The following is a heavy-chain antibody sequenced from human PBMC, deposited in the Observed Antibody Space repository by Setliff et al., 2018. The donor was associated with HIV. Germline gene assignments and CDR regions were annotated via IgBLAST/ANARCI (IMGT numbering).Heavy chain of an antibody. Sequence: SETLSLTCSVCGYSISSGYYWGWIRQPPGKGLEWIGSIYHSGSTFYNSSLRSRVTISIDTSKNQFSLKVTSVTAADTAVYYCARSTYYYGSGKGSGWFDPWGQGTLVTVSS. D-gene: IGHD3-10*01. V-gene: IGHV4-38-2*02. CDR3: ARSTYYYGSGKGSGWFDP. CDR1: GYSISSGYY. J-gene: IGHJ5*02. CDR2: IYHSGST.